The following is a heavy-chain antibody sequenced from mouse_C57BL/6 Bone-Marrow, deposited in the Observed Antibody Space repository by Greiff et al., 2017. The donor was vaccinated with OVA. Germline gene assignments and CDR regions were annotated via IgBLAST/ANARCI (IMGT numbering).Heavy chain of an antibody. CDR2: ITHSGET. CDR3: AGGRYFDV. CDR1: GFPITSGYY. Sequence: VQLVESGPGLVKPSQSLFLTCSITGFPITSGYYWIWIRQSPGKPLEWMGYITHSGETFYNPSLPSPISITRETSKNQFFLQLNSVTTEDTAMYYCAGGRYFDVWGTGTTVTVSS. J-gene: IGHJ1*03. V-gene: IGHV12-3*01.